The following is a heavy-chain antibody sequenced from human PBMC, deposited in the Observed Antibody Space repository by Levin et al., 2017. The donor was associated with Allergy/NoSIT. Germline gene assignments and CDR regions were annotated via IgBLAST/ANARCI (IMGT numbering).Heavy chain of an antibody. CDR3: ARAPSTGWYDDAFDL. V-gene: IGHV3-48*02. J-gene: IGHJ3*01. D-gene: IGHD6-19*01. CDR1: GFSFNTYS. Sequence: GGSLRLSCAASGFSFNTYSMNWVRQAPGKGLEWVSYISSSSSTIYYVDSVKGRFTISRDNAKNSLSLQMNSLRDDDTAIDYCARAPSTGWYDDAFDLCGQGTVVTVSS. CDR2: ISSSSSTI.